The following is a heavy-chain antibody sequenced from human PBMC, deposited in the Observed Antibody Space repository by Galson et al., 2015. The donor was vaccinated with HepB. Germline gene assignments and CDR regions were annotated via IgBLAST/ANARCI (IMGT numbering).Heavy chain of an antibody. V-gene: IGHV1/OR15-3*02. CDR3: AREGGTGGYSYGIYYFDY. CDR2: INTGNGNT. J-gene: IGHJ4*02. D-gene: IGHD5-18*01. Sequence: SVKVSCKASGYTFTAYFMHWVRQAPGQGLEWMGWINTGNGNTKFSQRFQDRVTLTRDTSASTVYMELSSLRSEDTSVYYCAREGGTGGYSYGIYYFDYWGQGTLVTVSS. CDR1: GYTFTAYF.